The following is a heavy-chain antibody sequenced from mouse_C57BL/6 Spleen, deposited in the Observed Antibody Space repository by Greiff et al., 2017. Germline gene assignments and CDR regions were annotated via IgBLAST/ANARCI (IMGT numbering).Heavy chain of an antibody. CDR2: ISDGGSYT. Sequence: DVLLVQSGGGLVKPGASLKLSCAASGFTFSSYAMSWVRQTPEKRLEWVATISDGGSYTYYPDNVKGRFTISRDNATNNLYLQLSKLKSEDTAMYYCAREGQLRLRDWGQGTTLTVAS. D-gene: IGHD3-2*02. J-gene: IGHJ2*01. CDR1: GFTFSSYA. V-gene: IGHV5-4*01. CDR3: AREGQLRLRD.